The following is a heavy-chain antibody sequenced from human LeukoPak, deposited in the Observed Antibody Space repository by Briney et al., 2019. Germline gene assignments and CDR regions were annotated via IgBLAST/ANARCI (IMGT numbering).Heavy chain of an antibody. D-gene: IGHD2-2*01. CDR1: GFTFSSYW. CDR3: ARTTKVLPAAMSHYYGMDV. J-gene: IGHJ6*02. Sequence: PGGSLRLSCAASGFTFSSYWMSWVRQAPGKGLEWVANIKQDGSEKYYVDSMKGRFTTSRDNAKNSLYLQMNSLRAEDKAVYYCARTTKVLPAAMSHYYGMDVWGQGTTVTVSS. CDR2: IKQDGSEK. V-gene: IGHV3-7*01.